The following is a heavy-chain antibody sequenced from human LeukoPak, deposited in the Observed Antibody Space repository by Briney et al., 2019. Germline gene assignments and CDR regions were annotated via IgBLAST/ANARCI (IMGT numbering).Heavy chain of an antibody. Sequence: ASVKVSFKASGGTFSSDAISWVRQAPGQGLEWMGRIIPIFGTANYAQKFQGRVTITTDESTSTAYMELSRLRSEDTAVYYCARDPPDYYDSSGHSGSYWGRGTLVTVSS. V-gene: IGHV1-69*05. CDR2: IIPIFGTA. D-gene: IGHD3-22*01. CDR3: ARDPPDYYDSSGHSGSY. CDR1: GGTFSSDA. J-gene: IGHJ4*02.